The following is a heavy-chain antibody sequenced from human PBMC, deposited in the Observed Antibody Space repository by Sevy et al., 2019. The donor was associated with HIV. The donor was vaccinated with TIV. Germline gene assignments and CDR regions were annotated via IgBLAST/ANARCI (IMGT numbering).Heavy chain of an antibody. CDR2: ISYDGSNK. V-gene: IGHV3-30-3*01. CDR1: GFTFSSYA. J-gene: IGHJ3*02. Sequence: GGSLRLSCAASGFTFSSYAMHWVRQAPGKGLEWVAVISYDGSNKYYADSVKGRFTISRDNSKNTLYLQMNSLRAEDTAVYYCARVMGWTTQGAFDICGQGTMVTVSS. CDR3: ARVMGWTTQGAFDI. D-gene: IGHD2-8*01.